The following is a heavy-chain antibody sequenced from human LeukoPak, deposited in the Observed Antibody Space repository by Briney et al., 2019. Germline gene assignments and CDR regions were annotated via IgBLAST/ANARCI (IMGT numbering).Heavy chain of an antibody. CDR2: IYYSGST. D-gene: IGHD5-18*01. Sequence: SETLSLTCTVSGGSISSGDYYWSWIRQPPGKGLEWIGYIYYSGSTYYNPSLKSRVTISVDTSKNQFSLKLSSVTAADTAVYYCARQWSYGVFYYYYMDVWGKGTTVTVSS. V-gene: IGHV4-30-4*08. CDR1: GGSISSGDYY. CDR3: ARQWSYGVFYYYYMDV. J-gene: IGHJ6*03.